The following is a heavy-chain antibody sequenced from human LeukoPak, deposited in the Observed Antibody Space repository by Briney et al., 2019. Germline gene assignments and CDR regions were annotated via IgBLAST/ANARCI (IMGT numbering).Heavy chain of an antibody. J-gene: IGHJ4*02. CDR2: IYSGGGT. V-gene: IGHV3-53*01. Sequence: GGSLRLSCAASGLSVSSNYMSWVRQAPGKGLEWVSVIYSGGGTYYADSVKGRFTISRDNSKNTLYLQMNSLRAEDTAVYYCARFRGGSWYSDYWGQGTLVTVSS. CDR1: GLSVSSNY. D-gene: IGHD2-15*01. CDR3: ARFRGGSWYSDY.